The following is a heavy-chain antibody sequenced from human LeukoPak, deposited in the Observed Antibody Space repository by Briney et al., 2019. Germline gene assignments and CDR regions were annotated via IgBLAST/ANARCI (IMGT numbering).Heavy chain of an antibody. D-gene: IGHD6-19*01. Sequence: PSETLSLTCTVSGGSIISSDYHWGWVRQPPGKGLEWIGTISYSGNTDYNPSLKSRVTISVDTSKNQFSLKLSSVTAADTAVYYCARGLGSGWSYWGQGTLVTVSS. CDR2: ISYSGNT. V-gene: IGHV4-39*07. J-gene: IGHJ4*02. CDR1: GGSIISSDYH. CDR3: ARGLGSGWSY.